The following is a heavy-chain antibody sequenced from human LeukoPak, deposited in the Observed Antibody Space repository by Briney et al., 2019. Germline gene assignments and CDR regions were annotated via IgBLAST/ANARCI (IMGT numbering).Heavy chain of an antibody. CDR2: ISGSGGST. V-gene: IGHV3-23*01. D-gene: IGHD6-6*01. J-gene: IGHJ4*02. CDR3: AKGTGHTSSSGSVLDY. CDR1: GFTFNNYA. Sequence: QPGVSLRLSCAASGFTFNNYAMNWVRQAPGKGLELVSVISGSGGSTHYADSVKGRFTISRDNSKDTLYLQMNSLRAEDTAVYYCAKGTGHTSSSGSVLDYWGQGTLVTVSS.